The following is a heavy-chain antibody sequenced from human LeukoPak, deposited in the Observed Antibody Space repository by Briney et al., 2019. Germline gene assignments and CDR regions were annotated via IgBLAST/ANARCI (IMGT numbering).Heavy chain of an antibody. V-gene: IGHV3-7*01. J-gene: IGHJ4*02. CDR2: IKQDGSEK. D-gene: IGHD6-19*01. CDR1: GFTFSSYW. CDR3: ARVTGGWYPKNFDY. Sequence: PGGSLRLSCAASGFTFSSYWKSWVRQAPGKGLEWVANIKQDGSEKYYVDSVKGRFTISRDNAKNSLYLQMNSLRAEDTAVYYCARVTGGWYPKNFDYWCQGTLVTVSS.